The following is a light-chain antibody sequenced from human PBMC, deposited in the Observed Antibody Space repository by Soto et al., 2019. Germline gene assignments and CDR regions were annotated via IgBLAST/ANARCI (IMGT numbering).Light chain of an antibody. CDR3: QQRDYWQVS. CDR1: QSVSGY. V-gene: IGKV3-11*01. J-gene: IGKJ5*01. CDR2: DVS. Sequence: SGRRGDTGALRASQSVSGYLAWYQQKPGQAPRLLIYDVSNRATGIPARFSGSGSGTDFTLALRCLEPEDFALHYCQQRDYWQVSFAQGTRLEIK.